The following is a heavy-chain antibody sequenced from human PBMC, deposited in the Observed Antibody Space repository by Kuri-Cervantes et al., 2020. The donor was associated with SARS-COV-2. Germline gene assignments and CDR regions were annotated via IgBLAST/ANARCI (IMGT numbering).Heavy chain of an antibody. CDR2: IIPIFGTA. V-gene: IGHV1-69*13. J-gene: IGHJ4*02. CDR1: GGTFSSYA. D-gene: IGHD3-3*01. Sequence: SVKVSCKASGGTFSSYAISWVRQAPGQGLEWMGGIIPIFGTANYAQKFQGRVTITADESTSTAYMELSSLRSGDRAVYYCATTKHVLRFLEWLLLPFDYWGQGTLVTVSS. CDR3: ATTKHVLRFLEWLLLPFDY.